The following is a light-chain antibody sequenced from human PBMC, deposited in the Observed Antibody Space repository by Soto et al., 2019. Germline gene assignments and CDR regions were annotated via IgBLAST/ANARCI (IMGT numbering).Light chain of an antibody. V-gene: IGKV3-11*01. CDR2: GAS. CDR3: QQRSDWPPYT. CDR1: QSVANY. J-gene: IGKJ2*01. Sequence: EIVLTQSPATLSLSPGERATLSCRASQSVANYLAWYQQKPGQAPRLLIYGASNRATGIPARFSGSGSGTDFTLTLSSLEPEDFAVYYCQQRSDWPPYTFGQGTKVDIK.